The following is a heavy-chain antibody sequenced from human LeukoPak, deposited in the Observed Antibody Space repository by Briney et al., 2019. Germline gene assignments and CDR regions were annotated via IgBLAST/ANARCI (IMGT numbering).Heavy chain of an antibody. CDR1: GLTFSNQG. J-gene: IGHJ4*02. V-gene: IGHV3-30*18. D-gene: IGHD3-3*01. CDR3: AKDRIFLEWLFDY. Sequence: GGSLRLSCAGSGLTFSNQGMHWVRQAPGKGLEWVAVISYDGSIKNYADSVKGRFTISRDNSKNTLYLQMNSLRAEDTAVYYCAKDRIFLEWLFDYWGQGTLVTVSS. CDR2: ISYDGSIK.